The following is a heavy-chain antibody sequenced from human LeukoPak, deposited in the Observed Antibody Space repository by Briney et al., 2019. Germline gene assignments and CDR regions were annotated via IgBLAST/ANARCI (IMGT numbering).Heavy chain of an antibody. D-gene: IGHD4-17*01. CDR1: GGSISSSSYY. V-gene: IGHV4-39*01. Sequence: SETLSLTCTVSGGSISSSSYYWGWIRQPPGKGLEWIGSIYYSGSTYYNPSLKSRVTIPVDTSKNQFSLKLSSVTAADTAVYYCARLNDYGDYPHYYYYMDVWGKGTTVTVSS. CDR3: ARLNDYGDYPHYYYYMDV. J-gene: IGHJ6*03. CDR2: IYYSGST.